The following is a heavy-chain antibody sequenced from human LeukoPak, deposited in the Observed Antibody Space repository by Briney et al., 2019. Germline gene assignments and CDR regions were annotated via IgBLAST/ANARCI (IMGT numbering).Heavy chain of an antibody. CDR1: GGSISSYY. Sequence: PSETLSLTCTVSGGSISSYYWSWIRQPAGKGLEWIGCIYTSRSTNYNPSLKSRVTMSVDTSKNQFSLKLSSVTAADTAVYYCARGHDSWRSDYWGQGTLVTVSS. V-gene: IGHV4-4*07. CDR3: ARGHDSWRSDY. D-gene: IGHD6-13*01. CDR2: IYTSRST. J-gene: IGHJ4*02.